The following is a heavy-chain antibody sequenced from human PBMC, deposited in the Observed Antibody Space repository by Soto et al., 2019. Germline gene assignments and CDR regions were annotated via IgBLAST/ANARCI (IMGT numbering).Heavy chain of an antibody. CDR2: ISANSVNT. CDR3: AKDFGRSFGKGYYIEY. Sequence: EVQLLESGGGLVQPGGSLRLSCVASGITFNNYAMTWVRLAPGKGLEWVSSISANSVNTYYADSVKGRFTISRDNPKNTLYRHMGGLSAGDTALYYCAKDFGRSFGKGYYIEYWAQGTLVPVSS. D-gene: IGHD3-3*01. V-gene: IGHV3-23*01. CDR1: GITFNNYA. J-gene: IGHJ4*02.